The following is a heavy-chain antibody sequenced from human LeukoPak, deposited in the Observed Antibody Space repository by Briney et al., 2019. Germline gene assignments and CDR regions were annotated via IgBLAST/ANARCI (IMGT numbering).Heavy chain of an antibody. CDR1: GGSISSGSYY. D-gene: IGHD6-13*01. CDR2: IYTSGST. J-gene: IGHJ4*02. V-gene: IGHV4-61*02. CDR3: ARPLSSSWLQFDS. Sequence: PSQTLSLTCTVSGGSISSGSYYWSWIRQPAGKGLEWIGRIYTSGSTHYYPSLKSRVTMSVDTSKNQFSLKLSSVTAADTAVYYCARPLSSSWLQFDSWGQGTLVTVSS.